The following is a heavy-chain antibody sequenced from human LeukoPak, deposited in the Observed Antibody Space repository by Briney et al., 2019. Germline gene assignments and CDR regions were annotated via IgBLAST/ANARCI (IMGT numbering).Heavy chain of an antibody. D-gene: IGHD6-13*01. CDR3: AKGLAAAGDYYFDY. J-gene: IGHJ4*02. CDR2: LRYDGSNK. Sequence: PGGSLRLSCAASGFTFSSYGMHWVRQAPGKGLEWVAFLRYDGSNKYYADSVKGRFTISRDNSENTLYLQMNSLRAEDTAVYYCAKGLAAAGDYYFDYWGQGTLVTVSS. V-gene: IGHV3-30*02. CDR1: GFTFSSYG.